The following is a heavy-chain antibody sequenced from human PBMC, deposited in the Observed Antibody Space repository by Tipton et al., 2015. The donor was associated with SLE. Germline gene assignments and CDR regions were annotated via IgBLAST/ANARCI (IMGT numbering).Heavy chain of an antibody. V-gene: IGHV4-31*03. D-gene: IGHD3-16*01. CDR2: IYYSGST. CDR3: AREKGDAYPNLVAFDI. Sequence: TLSLTCSVSGDSISSGGYYWSWIRQHPGKGLEWIGYIYYSGSTDYNPSLKSRVIISVDTSKNQFSLKLSSVTAADTAVYYCAREKGDAYPNLVAFDIWGQGTMVTVSS. CDR1: GDSISSGGYY. J-gene: IGHJ3*02.